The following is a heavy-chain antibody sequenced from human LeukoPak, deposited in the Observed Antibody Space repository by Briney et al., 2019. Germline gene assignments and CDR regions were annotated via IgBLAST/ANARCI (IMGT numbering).Heavy chain of an antibody. J-gene: IGHJ5*02. D-gene: IGHD3-10*01. Sequence: SETLSLTCAVYGGPFSGYYWRWIRQPPGKGLEWIGEIDHSGSTNYNPSLKSRVTISVDTSKNQFSLKLSSVTAADTAVYYCARSGRPVRAANRWRVWLDRWGQGTLVTVSS. CDR2: IDHSGST. CDR3: ARSGRPVRAANRWRVWLDR. V-gene: IGHV4-34*01. CDR1: GGPFSGYY.